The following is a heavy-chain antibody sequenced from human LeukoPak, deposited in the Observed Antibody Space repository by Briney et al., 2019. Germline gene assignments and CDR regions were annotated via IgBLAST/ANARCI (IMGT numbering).Heavy chain of an antibody. CDR2: FATNDGRT. Sequence: SVKVSCKTSGYTFTAAFLHWVRQAPGHGLEWIGWFATNDGRTKYAERFQGRVSMTRDAYTTTAYMELSSLTSDDTAVYYCARDGVFGTDFDAFDLWGQGTPVTVS. CDR1: GYTFTAAF. V-gene: IGHV1-2*02. D-gene: IGHD3-3*01. J-gene: IGHJ3*01. CDR3: ARDGVFGTDFDAFDL.